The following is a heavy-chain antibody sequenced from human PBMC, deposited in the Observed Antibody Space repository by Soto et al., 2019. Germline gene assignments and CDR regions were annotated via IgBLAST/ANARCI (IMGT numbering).Heavy chain of an antibody. D-gene: IGHD5-18*01. CDR2: ISYDGSNK. Sequence: QVQLVESGGGVVQPGRSLRLSCAASGFTFSSYGMHWVRQAPGKGLEWVAVISYDGSNKYYADSVKGRFTISRDNSKNTLYLQMNSLRAEDTAVYYCAKDRQGSGYSDGYEPWGYWGQGTLVTVSS. CDR1: GFTFSSYG. V-gene: IGHV3-30*18. J-gene: IGHJ4*02. CDR3: AKDRQGSGYSDGYEPWGY.